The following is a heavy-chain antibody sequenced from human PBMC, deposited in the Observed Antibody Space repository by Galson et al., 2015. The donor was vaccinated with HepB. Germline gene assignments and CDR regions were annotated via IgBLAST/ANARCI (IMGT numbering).Heavy chain of an antibody. Sequence: SVKVSCKASGGTFGSYTISWVRQAPGQGLEWMGRIIPTLAIVDYAQKFQGRVTIRADKSTGTAYMELSRLRSEDTALYYCAREKLDPISTVSLSGNGMDVWGQGTTVTVSS. V-gene: IGHV1-69*04. D-gene: IGHD1-1*01. CDR3: AREKLDPISTVSLSGNGMDV. CDR2: IIPTLAIV. J-gene: IGHJ6*02. CDR1: GGTFGSYT.